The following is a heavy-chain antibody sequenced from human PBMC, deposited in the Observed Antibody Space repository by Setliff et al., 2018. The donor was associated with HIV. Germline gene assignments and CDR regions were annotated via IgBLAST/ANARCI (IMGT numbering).Heavy chain of an antibody. Sequence: GESLKISCAASGISVNSNFMTWVRQAPGKGLEWVSVIYSGGRTYYGDPVKGRFTISRDNSKYLVYLQMNRLRPEDTAVYYCAKGEGHYYYFYMDVWGKGTTVTVSS. CDR3: AKGEGHYYYFYMDV. V-gene: IGHV3-66*02. J-gene: IGHJ6*03. D-gene: IGHD3-10*01. CDR2: IYSGGRT. CDR1: GISVNSNF.